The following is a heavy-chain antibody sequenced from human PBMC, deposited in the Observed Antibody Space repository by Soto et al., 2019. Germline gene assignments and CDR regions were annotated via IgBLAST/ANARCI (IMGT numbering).Heavy chain of an antibody. CDR1: ELAFSNYG. Sequence: PGGFLRLSCAVSELAFSNYGRSWVRQAPGKGLEWVSAISGSGGSADYADSVKGRFTISRDNSKNTLYLQMNSLRAEDTAVYYCAKGGTTTPRTPTRGLDPWRQGTLDTVSS. V-gene: IGHV3-23*01. CDR3: AKGGTTTPRTPTRGLDP. CDR2: ISGSGGSA. J-gene: IGHJ5*02. D-gene: IGHD3-16*01.